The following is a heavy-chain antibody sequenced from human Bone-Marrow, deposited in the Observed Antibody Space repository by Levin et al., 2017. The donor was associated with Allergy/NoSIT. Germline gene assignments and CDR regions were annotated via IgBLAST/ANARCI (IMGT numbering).Heavy chain of an antibody. CDR1: GFSFSNYV. Sequence: GGSLRLSCAASGFSFSNYVMTWVRQAPGKGLEWVSAISGTGGNTYYADSVKGRFTMSRDNSKDTLFLQMNSLRAEDTAVYFCVRCSGFPAQYTGSWVNWFDPWGQGTLVTVSS. V-gene: IGHV3-23*01. J-gene: IGHJ5*02. CDR3: VRCSGFPAQYTGSWVNWFDP. CDR2: ISGTGGNT. D-gene: IGHD6-13*01.